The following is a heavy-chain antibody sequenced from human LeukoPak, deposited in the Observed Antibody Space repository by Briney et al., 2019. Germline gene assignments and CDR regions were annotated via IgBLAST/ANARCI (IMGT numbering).Heavy chain of an antibody. D-gene: IGHD3-9*01. V-gene: IGHV1-2*02. Sequence: ASVKVSCKASGYTFTGYYVHWVRQAPGQGLEWRVWLNHKSGCTNYEQKFKATVNMNRNTSISTAYMELSRLRFDDTAVYYCERSPDILTGEKFDYWGQGTLVTASS. J-gene: IGHJ4*02. CDR2: LNHKSGCT. CDR1: GYTFTGYY. CDR3: ERSPDILTGEKFDY.